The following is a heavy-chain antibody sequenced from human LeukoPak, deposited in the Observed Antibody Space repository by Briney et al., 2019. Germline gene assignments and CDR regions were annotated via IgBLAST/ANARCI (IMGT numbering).Heavy chain of an antibody. Sequence: SETLSLTCTVSGGSISSYYWSWIRQPPGKGLEWIGYIYDSGGTNYNPSLKSRVTISVDTSKNQFSLRLSSVTAADTAVYYCARRSYYGSGTYKWFDPWGQGTLVTVSS. V-gene: IGHV4-59*08. CDR3: ARRSYYGSGTYKWFDP. J-gene: IGHJ5*02. CDR1: GGSISSYY. D-gene: IGHD3-10*01. CDR2: IYDSGGT.